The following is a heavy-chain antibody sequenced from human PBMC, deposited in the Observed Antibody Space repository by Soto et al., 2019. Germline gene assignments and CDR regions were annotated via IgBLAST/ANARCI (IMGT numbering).Heavy chain of an antibody. CDR1: GFTFRNTD. CDR2: ISAAGDP. J-gene: IGHJ6*02. CDR3: ARTDRDFYGLDV. Sequence: EVQLVESGGGLVQPGGSLRLSCEASGFTFRNTDMPWVRQGTGKGLEWVSGISAAGDPDYADSVEGRFTISRENAQNSFFLQMNSLRVGDTAVYYCARTDRDFYGLDVWGQGTTVIVSS. V-gene: IGHV3-13*05.